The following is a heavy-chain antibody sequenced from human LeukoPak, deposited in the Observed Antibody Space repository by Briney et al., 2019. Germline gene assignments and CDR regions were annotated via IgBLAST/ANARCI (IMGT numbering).Heavy chain of an antibody. V-gene: IGHV3-11*04. CDR2: INNDGVTM. Sequence: GGSLRLSCTASGFTFGDYAMSWFRQTPGKGLEWISYINNDGVTMYYADSVKGRFTISRDNAKNTLYLQMSSLRAEDTAVYYCARDVGTWGQGTLVTVSS. J-gene: IGHJ5*02. D-gene: IGHD7-27*01. CDR3: ARDVGT. CDR1: GFTFGDYA.